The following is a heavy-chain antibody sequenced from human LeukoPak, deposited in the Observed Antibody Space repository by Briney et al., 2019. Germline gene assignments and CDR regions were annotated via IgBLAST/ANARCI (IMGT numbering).Heavy chain of an antibody. CDR3: ATSKPYYYDSSGYLYYFDS. J-gene: IGHJ4*02. Sequence: PGGSLRLSCAASGFTFNKYAMNWVRQAPGKGLEWVSAISGSGGSTYYADSVKGRFTISRDNSKNTLYLQMNSLRAEDTAVYYCATSKPYYYDSSGYLYYFDSWGQGTLVTVSS. CDR2: ISGSGGST. CDR1: GFTFNKYA. D-gene: IGHD3-22*01. V-gene: IGHV3-23*01.